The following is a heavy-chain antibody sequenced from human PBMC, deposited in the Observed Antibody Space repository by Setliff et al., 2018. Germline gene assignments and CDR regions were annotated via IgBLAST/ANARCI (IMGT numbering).Heavy chain of an antibody. CDR2: IIPKLGSA. V-gene: IGHV1-69*13. D-gene: IGHD3-22*01. J-gene: IGHJ4*02. CDR1: GDTFRSYS. Sequence: SVKVSCKASGDTFRSYSISWVRQAPGQGLEWMGGIIPKLGSADYAQRFQDRVTINADESTRTVYMELSRLRSQDTAIYYCARSPHYYDSSGYCYYFDFWGQGTPVTFSS. CDR3: ARSPHYYDSSGYCYYFDF.